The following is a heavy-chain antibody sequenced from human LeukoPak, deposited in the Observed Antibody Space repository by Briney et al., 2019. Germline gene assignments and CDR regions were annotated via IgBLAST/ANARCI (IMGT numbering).Heavy chain of an antibody. CDR1: GVSISSNNW. Sequence: SETLSLTCTVSGVSISSNNWWWSWVRQPPGKGLEWIGEIYHSGSTNYNPSLKSRVTMSVDKSKNQFSLKLSSVTAADTAVYYCASAEPRGIIWYPYWGQGTLVTVSS. CDR3: ASAEPRGIIWYPY. CDR2: IYHSGST. D-gene: IGHD6-13*01. J-gene: IGHJ4*02. V-gene: IGHV4-4*02.